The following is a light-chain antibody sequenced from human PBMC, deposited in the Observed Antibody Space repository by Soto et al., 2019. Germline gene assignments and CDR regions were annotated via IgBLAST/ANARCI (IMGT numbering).Light chain of an antibody. J-gene: IGKJ3*01. CDR1: QSVSSSY. CDR3: QQYSSSPPEFT. CDR2: GAS. Sequence: IVLTQSPGTLSLSPGERATLSRRASQSVSSSYLAWYQQKPGQAPRLLIFGASYRATGIPDRFSGSGSGTDFTLTISRLEPEDSAVYYCQQYSSSPPEFTFGPGTKVDIK. V-gene: IGKV3-20*01.